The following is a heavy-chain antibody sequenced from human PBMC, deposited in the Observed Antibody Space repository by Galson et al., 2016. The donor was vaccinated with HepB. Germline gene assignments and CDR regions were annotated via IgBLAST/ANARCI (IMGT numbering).Heavy chain of an antibody. CDR3: AKERLVRGIFDH. CDR2: ISTSRTT. CDR1: GFVFTNFG. D-gene: IGHD1-1*01. V-gene: IGHV3-23*01. Sequence: SLRLSCAASGFVFTNFGLSWVRQAPGKGLEWVAIISTSRTTSYSAPVQGRFTISRDNSNNTLYLQMNGLRAEDTAVYYCAKERLVRGIFDHWGQGTLLTVSS. J-gene: IGHJ4*02.